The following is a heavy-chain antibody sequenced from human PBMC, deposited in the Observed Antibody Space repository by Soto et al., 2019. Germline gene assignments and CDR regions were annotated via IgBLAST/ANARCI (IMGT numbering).Heavy chain of an antibody. CDR1: GFTFSSYG. D-gene: IGHD6-13*01. Sequence: QVQLVESGGGVVQPGRSLRLSCAASGFTFSSYGMHWVRQAPGKGLEWVAVIWYDGSNKYYADSVKGRFTISRDNSKNTLYLQMNSLRAEDTAVYYCARDIGWTGSWLDYWGQGTLVTVSS. CDR3: ARDIGWTGSWLDY. CDR2: IWYDGSNK. J-gene: IGHJ4*02. V-gene: IGHV3-33*01.